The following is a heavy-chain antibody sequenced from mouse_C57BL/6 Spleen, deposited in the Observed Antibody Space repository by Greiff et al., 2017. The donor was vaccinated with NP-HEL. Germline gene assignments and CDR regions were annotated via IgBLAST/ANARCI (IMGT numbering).Heavy chain of an antibody. J-gene: IGHJ2*01. CDR3: TRPALYYGNWDYFDY. CDR1: GYTFTDYE. V-gene: IGHV1-15*01. Sequence: VQLQQSGAELVRPGASVTLSCKASGYTFTDYEMHWVKQTPVHGLEWIGAIDPETGGTAYNQKFKGKAILTADKSSSTAYMELRSLTSEDSAVYYCTRPALYYGNWDYFDYWGQGTTLAVSS. CDR2: IDPETGGT. D-gene: IGHD2-1*01.